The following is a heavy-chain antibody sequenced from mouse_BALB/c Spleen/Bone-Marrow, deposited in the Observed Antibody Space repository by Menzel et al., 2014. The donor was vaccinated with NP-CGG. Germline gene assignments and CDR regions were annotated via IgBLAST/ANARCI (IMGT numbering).Heavy chain of an antibody. CDR2: ISTYSGNT. D-gene: IGHD2-2*01. CDR1: GYTFTDYA. CDR3: ARSGYGYDWFAY. J-gene: IGHJ3*01. Sequence: QVQLQQSGPELVRPGASVKISCKGSGYTFTDYAMHWVKRSHAESLEWIGVISTYSGNTNYNQKFKGKATMTVDKSSSTAYMELARLTSEDSAIYYCARSGYGYDWFAYWGQGTLVTVSA. V-gene: IGHV1-67*01.